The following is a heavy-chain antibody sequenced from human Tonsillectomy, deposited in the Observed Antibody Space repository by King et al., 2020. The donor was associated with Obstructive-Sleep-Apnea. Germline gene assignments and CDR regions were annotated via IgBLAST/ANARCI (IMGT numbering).Heavy chain of an antibody. CDR1: DGSISTYY. V-gene: IGHV4-59*01. CDR3: ARAPRYRASSSCNAGGLDY. CDR2: IYYSEST. J-gene: IGHJ4*02. Sequence: VQLQESGPGLVKPSETLSLTCTVSDGSISTYYWSWIRQPPGKGLEWIGYIYYSESTNYSPSLKSRVTISVDTSKNQLSLRLTSVTAADTALYYCARAPRYRASSSCNAGGLDYWGQGTQVTVSS. D-gene: IGHD6-19*01.